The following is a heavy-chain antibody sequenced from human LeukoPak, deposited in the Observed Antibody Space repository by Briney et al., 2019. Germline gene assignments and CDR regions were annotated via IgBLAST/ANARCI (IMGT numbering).Heavy chain of an antibody. Sequence: ASVKVSCKASGGTFSSYAISWGRQAPGQRLEWMGGNIPILGIANYAQKFQGRVTNTAHKSTSTPYMELSSLRSEDTAVYYCARKRGDRRSSPPLYYYYGMDVWGQGTTVTVSS. V-gene: IGHV1-69*10. CDR2: NIPILGIA. J-gene: IGHJ6*02. CDR1: GGTFSSYA. CDR3: ARKRGDRRSSPPLYYYYGMDV. D-gene: IGHD6-6*01.